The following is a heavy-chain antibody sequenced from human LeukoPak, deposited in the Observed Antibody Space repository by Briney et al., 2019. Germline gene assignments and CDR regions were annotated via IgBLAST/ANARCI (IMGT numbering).Heavy chain of an antibody. D-gene: IGHD2-15*01. Sequence: PSQTLSLTCAVSGGSISSGGYYWSWIRQPPGKGLEWIGYIYYSGSTNYNPSLKSRVTISVDTSKNQFSLKLSSVTAADTAVYYCARTTRYCSGGSCRYPTPYFDYWGQGTLVTVSS. CDR1: GGSISSGGYY. V-gene: IGHV4-61*08. CDR2: IYYSGST. CDR3: ARTTRYCSGGSCRYPTPYFDY. J-gene: IGHJ4*02.